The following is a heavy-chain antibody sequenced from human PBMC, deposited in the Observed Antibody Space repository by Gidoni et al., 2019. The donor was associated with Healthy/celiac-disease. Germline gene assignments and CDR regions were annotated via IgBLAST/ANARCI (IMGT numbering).Heavy chain of an antibody. V-gene: IGHV3-30-3*01. J-gene: IGHJ6*02. D-gene: IGHD5-18*01. Sequence: QVQLVESGGGVVQPGRSLRLSCAASGFTFSSYALPWVRQAPGKGLEWVAVISYDGSNKYYADSVKGRFTISRDNSKNTLYLQMNSLRAEDTAVYYCAREERGYSYGYRYYYGMDVWGQGTTVTVSS. CDR3: AREERGYSYGYRYYYGMDV. CDR2: ISYDGSNK. CDR1: GFTFSSYA.